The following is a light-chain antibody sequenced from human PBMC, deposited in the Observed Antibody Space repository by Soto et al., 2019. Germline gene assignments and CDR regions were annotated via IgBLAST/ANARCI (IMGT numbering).Light chain of an antibody. CDR3: LLHYSDTRV. CDR1: TGAVTSRHY. J-gene: IGLJ3*02. V-gene: IGLV7-46*01. Sequence: QAVVTQEPSLTVSPGGTVTLTCGSSTGAVTSRHYPYWFQQKPGQAPRTLIYDTSNKHSWTPARFSGSLLGGKAALTLSGAQTEDEAEYSCLLHYSDTRVFGGGTKLTVL. CDR2: DTS.